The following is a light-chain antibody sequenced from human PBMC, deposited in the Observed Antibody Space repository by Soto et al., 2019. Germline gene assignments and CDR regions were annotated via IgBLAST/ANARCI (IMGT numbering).Light chain of an antibody. CDR2: AAS. Sequence: DIQMTQSPSSLSASVGDRVTITCRASQGISNYLAWYQEKPGKVPTLLIYAASTLQLGIPSRFSGSGSGTDFTLTISSLQPEDVATYYCQKHNSGPFTFGPGTKVDIK. CDR1: QGISNY. J-gene: IGKJ3*01. CDR3: QKHNSGPFT. V-gene: IGKV1-27*01.